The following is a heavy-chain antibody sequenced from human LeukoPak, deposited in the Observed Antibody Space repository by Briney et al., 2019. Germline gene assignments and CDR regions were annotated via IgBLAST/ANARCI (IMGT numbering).Heavy chain of an antibody. D-gene: IGHD6-19*01. V-gene: IGHV4-34*01. CDR2: INYSGDT. CDR3: ARYLRGSSGSCFAY. J-gene: IGHJ4*02. CDR1: GGSFSAYY. Sequence: SETLSLTCAVYGGSFSAYYWSWIRQPPGKGLEWIGEINYSGDTNYNPSPKSRVTISIDTSKNQFSLELSSVPAADTAAYYCARYLRGSSGSCFAYWGAGDLVSVSS.